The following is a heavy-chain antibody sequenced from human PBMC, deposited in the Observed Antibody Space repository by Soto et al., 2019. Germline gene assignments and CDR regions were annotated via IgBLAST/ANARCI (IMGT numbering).Heavy chain of an antibody. D-gene: IGHD4-17*01. J-gene: IGHJ4*02. V-gene: IGHV4-4*02. CDR1: GGSISSSNW. Sequence: SGTLSLTCAVSGGSISSSNWWSWVRQPPGKGLEWIGEIYHSGSTNYNPSLKSRVTISVDKSKNQFSLKLSSVTAADTAVYYCARRRMTTRSYYFDYWGQGTLVTGSS. CDR3: ARRRMTTRSYYFDY. CDR2: IYHSGST.